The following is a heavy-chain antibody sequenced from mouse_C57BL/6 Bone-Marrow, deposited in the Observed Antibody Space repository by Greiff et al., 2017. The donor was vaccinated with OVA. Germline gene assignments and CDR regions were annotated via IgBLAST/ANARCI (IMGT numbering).Heavy chain of an antibody. CDR1: GYTFTDHT. V-gene: IGHV1-78*01. CDR2: IYPRDGST. J-gene: IGHJ2*01. D-gene: IGHD1-1*01. Sequence: VNLVESDAELVKPGASVKISCKVSGYTFTDHTIHWMKQRPEQGLEWIGYIYPRDGSTKYNEKFKGKATLTADKSSSTAYMQLNSLTSEDSAVYFCARWYYYGSNSFDYWGQGTTLTVSS. CDR3: ARWYYYGSNSFDY.